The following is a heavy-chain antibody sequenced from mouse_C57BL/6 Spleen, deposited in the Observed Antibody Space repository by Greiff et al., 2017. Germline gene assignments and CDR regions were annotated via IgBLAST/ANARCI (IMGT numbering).Heavy chain of an antibody. CDR2: INPNNGGT. V-gene: IGHV1-18*01. CDR3: ARGVTTGYYYAMDY. D-gene: IGHD2-2*01. Sequence: VQLKESGPELVKPGASVKIPCKASGYTFTDYNMDWVKQSHGKSLEWIGDINPNNGGTIYNQKFKGKATLTVDKSSSTAYMELRSLTSEDTAVYYCARGVTTGYYYAMDYWGQGTSVTVSS. CDR1: GYTFTDYN. J-gene: IGHJ4*01.